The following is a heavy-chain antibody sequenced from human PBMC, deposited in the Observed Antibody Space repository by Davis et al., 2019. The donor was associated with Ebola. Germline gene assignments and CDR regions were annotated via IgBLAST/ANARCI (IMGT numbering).Heavy chain of an antibody. CDR2: ISSDSDYI. Sequence: GGSLRLSCAASGFTFSTYSMSWVRQAPGKGLEWVSSISSDSDYIYYADSAKGRSTISRDNAKNSLYLQMNSLRAEDTAVYYCARSARAYSGYHGMDVWGKGTTVTVSS. D-gene: IGHD1-26*01. CDR3: ARSARAYSGYHGMDV. CDR1: GFTFSTYS. J-gene: IGHJ6*04. V-gene: IGHV3-21*01.